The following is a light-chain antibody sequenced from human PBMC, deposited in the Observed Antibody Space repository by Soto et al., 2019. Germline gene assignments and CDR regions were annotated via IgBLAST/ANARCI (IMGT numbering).Light chain of an antibody. CDR3: CSYASGDTYYV. CDR2: EVN. J-gene: IGLJ1*01. CDR1: SSDVGHNYL. Sequence: QSALTQPASVSGSPGQSITISCTGTSSDVGHNYLVSWYQQLPGKAPKLIIYEVNKRPSGVSDRFCGSKSGNTASLTISGLQDEDEADYYCCSYASGDTYYVFGTGTKLTVL. V-gene: IGLV2-23*02.